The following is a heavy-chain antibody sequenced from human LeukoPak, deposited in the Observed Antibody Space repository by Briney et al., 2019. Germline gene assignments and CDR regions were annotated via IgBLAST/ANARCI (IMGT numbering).Heavy chain of an antibody. D-gene: IGHD3-9*01. CDR1: GYNMDNFG. CDR3: ARYDADVLFGYYYFDY. CDR2: ISAYSGDP. V-gene: IGHV1-18*01. Sequence: GASVKVSCTASGYNMDNFGIAWVRQAPGKGLEWMGWISAYSGDPNYAQKFQGRVTLTTAYMELRNLRSDDTAVYYCARYDADVLFGYYYFDYWGQGTLVTVSS. J-gene: IGHJ4*01.